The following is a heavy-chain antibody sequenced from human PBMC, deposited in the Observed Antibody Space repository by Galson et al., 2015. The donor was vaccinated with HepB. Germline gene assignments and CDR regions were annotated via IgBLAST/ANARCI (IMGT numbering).Heavy chain of an antibody. CDR3: AGDTSWAFGH. CDR2: IKQDGSAK. V-gene: IGHV3-7*01. Sequence: SLRLSCAGSGFTFSNYWMTWFRQAPGKGLEWVATIKQDGSAKYYLDSVKDRFTISRDNAESSMYMQMNSLRVEDTAIYYCAGDTSWAFGHWGQGTLVTVSS. D-gene: IGHD7-27*01. J-gene: IGHJ4*02. CDR1: GFTFSNYW.